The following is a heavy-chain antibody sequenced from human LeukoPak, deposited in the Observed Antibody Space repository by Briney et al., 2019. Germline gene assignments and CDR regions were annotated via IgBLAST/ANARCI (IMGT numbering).Heavy chain of an antibody. Sequence: SETLSLTCAVYGGSFSGYYWSWIRQPPGKGLEWIGEINHSGSTNYNPSLKSRVTISVDTSKNQFSRKLSSVTAADTAVYYCARHPLYCSGGSCYYRYWGQGTLVTVSS. CDR2: INHSGST. CDR3: ARHPLYCSGGSCYYRY. V-gene: IGHV4-34*01. D-gene: IGHD2-15*01. J-gene: IGHJ4*02. CDR1: GGSFSGYY.